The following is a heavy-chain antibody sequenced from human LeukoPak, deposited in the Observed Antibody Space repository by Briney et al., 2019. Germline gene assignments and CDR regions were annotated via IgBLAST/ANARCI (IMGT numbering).Heavy chain of an antibody. CDR2: ISAYNGNT. D-gene: IGHD6-6*01. V-gene: IGHV1-18*01. J-gene: IGHJ4*02. CDR1: GYTFTSYG. Sequence: ASVKVSCKASGYTFTSYGISWVRQAPGQGLEWMGWISAYNGNTNYAQKLQGRVTMTTDTSTSTAYMELRSLRSDDTAVYYCARHSSSSLHAPFDYWGQGTLVTVSS. CDR3: ARHSSSSLHAPFDY.